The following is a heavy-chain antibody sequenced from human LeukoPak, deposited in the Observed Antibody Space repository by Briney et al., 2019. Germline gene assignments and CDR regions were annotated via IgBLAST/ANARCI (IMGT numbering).Heavy chain of an antibody. Sequence: GAALKISCKGSGSSFTSYWIGWVRQMPGKGLEWMGIIYPGDSDTRYSPSFQGQVTISADKSISTAYLQWSSLKASDTAMYYCARRAYCGGDCYHYFDLWGQGTLVTVSS. CDR1: GSSFTSYW. J-gene: IGHJ4*02. D-gene: IGHD2-21*02. CDR2: IYPGDSDT. CDR3: ARRAYCGGDCYHYFDL. V-gene: IGHV5-51*01.